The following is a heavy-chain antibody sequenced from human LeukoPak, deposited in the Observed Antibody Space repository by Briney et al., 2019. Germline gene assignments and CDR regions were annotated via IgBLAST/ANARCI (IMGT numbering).Heavy chain of an antibody. D-gene: IGHD2-21*02. CDR1: GFTFSSYA. CDR3: ATSLEAVVTEKPQGLNI. Sequence: PGGSLRLSCAASGFTFSSYAMQWVRQAPGKGLEWVAVISYDGSNKYYADSVKGRFTISRDNSKNTLYLQMNSLRAEDTAVYYCATSLEAVVTEKPQGLNIWGQGTMVTVSS. CDR2: ISYDGSNK. V-gene: IGHV3-30-3*01. J-gene: IGHJ3*02.